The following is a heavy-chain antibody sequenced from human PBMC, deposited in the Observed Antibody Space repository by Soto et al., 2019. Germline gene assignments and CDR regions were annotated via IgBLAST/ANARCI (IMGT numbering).Heavy chain of an antibody. V-gene: IGHV1-18*01. CDR2: ISAYNGNT. J-gene: IGHJ4*02. CDR3: ERAPRWLQFMYYFDY. D-gene: IGHD5-12*01. Sequence: GASVKVSCKASGYTFTSYGISWVRQAPGQGLEWMGWISAYNGNTNYAQKLQGRVTMTTDTSTSTAYMELRSLRSDDTAVYYCERAPRWLQFMYYFDYWGQGTLVTVSS. CDR1: GYTFTSYG.